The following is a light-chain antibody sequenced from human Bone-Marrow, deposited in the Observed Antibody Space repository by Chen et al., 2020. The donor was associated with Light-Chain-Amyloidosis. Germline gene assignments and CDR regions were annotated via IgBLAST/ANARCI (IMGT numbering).Light chain of an antibody. Sequence: QSALTQPASVSGSPGQSITISCTGTSSDVGGDNHVSWYQQHPDKAPQLMIYEVTNRPSWVPDRFSGYKSDNTASLTISGLQTEDEADYFCSSYAITTTLVIGRGTRVTVL. CDR3: SSYAITTTLV. J-gene: IGLJ1*01. V-gene: IGLV2-14*01. CDR2: EVT. CDR1: SSDVGGDNH.